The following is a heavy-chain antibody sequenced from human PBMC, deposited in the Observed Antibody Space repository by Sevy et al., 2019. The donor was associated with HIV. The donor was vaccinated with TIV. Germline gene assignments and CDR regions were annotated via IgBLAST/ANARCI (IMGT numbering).Heavy chain of an antibody. V-gene: IGHV3-20*04. CDR2: INWNGGST. Sequence: GGSLRLSCAASGFTFDDYGMSWVRQAPGKGLEWVSGINWNGGSTGYADSVKGRFTISRDNAKNSLYLQMNSLRAEDTALYYCARDRGYSSGWYDGWGGYWGQGTLVTVSS. CDR1: GFTFDDYG. J-gene: IGHJ4*02. D-gene: IGHD6-19*01. CDR3: ARDRGYSSGWYDGWGGY.